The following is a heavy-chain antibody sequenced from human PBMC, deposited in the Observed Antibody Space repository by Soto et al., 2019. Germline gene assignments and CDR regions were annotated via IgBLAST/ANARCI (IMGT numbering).Heavy chain of an antibody. CDR3: AKRELYCSSTSCYPDAFDI. J-gene: IGHJ3*02. Sequence: SETLSLTCTVSGGSISSGGYYWSWIRQHPGKGLEWIGYIYYSGSTYYNPSLKSRVTISVDTSKNQFSLKLSPVTAADTAVYYCAKRELYCSSTSCYPDAFDIWGQGTMVTVSS. CDR2: IYYSGST. D-gene: IGHD2-2*01. V-gene: IGHV4-31*03. CDR1: GGSISSGGYY.